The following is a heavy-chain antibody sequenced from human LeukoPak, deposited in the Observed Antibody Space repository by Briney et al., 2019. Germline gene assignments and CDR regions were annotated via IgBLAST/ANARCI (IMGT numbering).Heavy chain of an antibody. J-gene: IGHJ4*02. CDR1: GFGFNTYG. V-gene: IGHV3-30*18. CDR2: ISNDGNNE. D-gene: IGHD6-13*01. CDR3: VKSGRFSSSSAPFDF. Sequence: GRSLRLSCAASGFGFNTYGMHWVRQAPGKGLEWVALISNDGNNEYYGDSVRGRFAVSRDNSANTLYLQMNSLSPEDTAVYFCVKSGRFSSSSAPFDFWGQGTLVAVSS.